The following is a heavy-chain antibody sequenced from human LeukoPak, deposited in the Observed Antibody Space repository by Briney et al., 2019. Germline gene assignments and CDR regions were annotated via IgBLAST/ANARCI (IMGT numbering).Heavy chain of an antibody. CDR3: ARDTIAAAGTPDY. V-gene: IGHV3-48*04. CDR1: GFTFSSYS. D-gene: IGHD6-13*01. CDR2: ISSSSSTI. Sequence: GGSLSLSCAASGFTFSSYSMNWVSQAPGKGLEWVSYISSSSSTIYYADSVKGRFTISRDNAKNSLYLQMNSLSAEDTAVYYCARDTIAAAGTPDYWGQGTLVTVSS. J-gene: IGHJ4*02.